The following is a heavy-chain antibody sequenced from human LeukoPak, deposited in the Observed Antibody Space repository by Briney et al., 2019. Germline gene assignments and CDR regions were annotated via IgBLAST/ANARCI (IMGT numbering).Heavy chain of an antibody. CDR2: IYYSGST. D-gene: IGHD4-17*01. J-gene: IGHJ4*02. V-gene: IGHV4-39*07. CDR3: ARVLLRGLDY. Sequence: SETLSLTCTVSGGSISSSSYYWSWIRQPPGKGLEWIGSIYYSGSTYYNPSLKSRVTISVDTSKNQFSLKLSSVTAADTAVYYRARVLLRGLDYWGQGTLVTVSS. CDR1: GGSISSSSYY.